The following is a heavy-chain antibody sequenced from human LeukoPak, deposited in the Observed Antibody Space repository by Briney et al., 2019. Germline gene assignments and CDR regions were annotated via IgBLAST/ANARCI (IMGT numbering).Heavy chain of an antibody. D-gene: IGHD4-23*01. CDR1: EFTFSTYS. CDR3: ARDFYGGSDY. CDR2: ISSSGSTI. Sequence: GGSLRLPCAASEFTFSTYSMNWVRQAPGKGLEWVSYISSSGSTIYYADSVKGRFTISRDNAKNSLYLQMNSLRAEDTAVYYCARDFYGGSDYWGQGTLVSVSS. J-gene: IGHJ4*02. V-gene: IGHV3-48*04.